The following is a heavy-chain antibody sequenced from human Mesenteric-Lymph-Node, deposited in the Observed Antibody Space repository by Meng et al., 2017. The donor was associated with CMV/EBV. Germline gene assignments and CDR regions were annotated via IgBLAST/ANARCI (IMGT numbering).Heavy chain of an antibody. CDR1: GASINNYY. Sequence: SETLSLTCTVSGASINNYYWTWIRQPPGKGLEWIGYIYYIGSTDYNPSLRSRVTISLDTSKNQFSLKLTSVTAADTAVYYCARVYGSYQTGWFDPWGQGTLVTVSS. CDR3: ARVYGSYQTGWFDP. D-gene: IGHD1-26*01. CDR2: IYYIGST. J-gene: IGHJ5*02. V-gene: IGHV4-59*01.